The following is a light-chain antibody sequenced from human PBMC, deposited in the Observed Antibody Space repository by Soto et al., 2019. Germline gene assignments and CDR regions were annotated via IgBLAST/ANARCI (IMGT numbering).Light chain of an antibody. Sequence: DLQMTQSPSSLSASVGDRVTITCRASQSISSYLNWYQQKPGKAPKLLIYAASSLQSGVPSTFSGSGSGTDFTLPISSLQHEDFATYYCQQSYSTPYTFGQGTKLEIK. CDR2: AAS. CDR3: QQSYSTPYT. V-gene: IGKV1-39*01. CDR1: QSISSY. J-gene: IGKJ2*01.